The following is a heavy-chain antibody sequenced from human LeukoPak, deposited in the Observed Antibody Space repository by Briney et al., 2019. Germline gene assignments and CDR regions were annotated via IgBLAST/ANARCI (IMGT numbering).Heavy chain of an antibody. CDR3: AKRPDCSTTNCFRFEY. D-gene: IGHD2-2*01. V-gene: IGHV3-23*01. CDR1: GFTFSTYA. J-gene: IGHJ4*02. CDR2: ISGDGGST. Sequence: GGSLRLSCAASGFTFSTYAVSWVRQAPGQGLEWVSPISGDGGSTYYAESVKGRFTISRDNSKDTLYLQMNSLRAEDTAVYYCAKRPDCSTTNCFRFEYWGQGTLVTVSS.